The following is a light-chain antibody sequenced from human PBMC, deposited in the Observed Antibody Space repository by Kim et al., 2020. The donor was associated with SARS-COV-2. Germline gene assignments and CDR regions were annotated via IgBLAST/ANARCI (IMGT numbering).Light chain of an antibody. CDR1: QSINYY. CDR3: QHRASWPLT. V-gene: IGKV3-11*01. J-gene: IGKJ4*01. CDR2: DAS. Sequence: EIVLTQSPATLSLSPGERATLSCRASQSINYYLAWYQQRPGQAPRLLIYDASNRAAGIPARFSGSGSGTDFTLTISSLEPEDFAVYYCQHRASWPLTFGGGTEVE.